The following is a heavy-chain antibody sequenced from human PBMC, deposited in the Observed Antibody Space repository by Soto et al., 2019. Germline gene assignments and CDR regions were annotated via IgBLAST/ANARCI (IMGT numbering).Heavy chain of an antibody. D-gene: IGHD6-19*01. CDR2: ISANSGNT. Sequence: GASVKVSCKASGYTFTSYYMNWVRQAPGQGLEWMGIISANSGNTNYAQKFQGRVTMTTDTSTSTAYMELSSLRSDDTAVYYCARWAVPYSSGWYEGAYYYGMDVWGQGTTVTVSS. V-gene: IGHV1-18*04. CDR3: ARWAVPYSSGWYEGAYYYGMDV. J-gene: IGHJ6*02. CDR1: GYTFTSYY.